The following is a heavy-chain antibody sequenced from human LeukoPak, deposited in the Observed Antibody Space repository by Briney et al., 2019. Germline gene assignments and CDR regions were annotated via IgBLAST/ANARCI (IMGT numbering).Heavy chain of an antibody. CDR2: IYYSGST. CDR1: GGSISSSSYH. V-gene: IGHV4-39*01. J-gene: IGHJ6*02. CDR3: ARHPRYCSGGSCYSYYYGMDF. D-gene: IGHD2-15*01. Sequence: PSETLSLTCTVSGGSISSSSYHWGWIRQPPGKGLEWIGSIYYSGSTYYNPSLKSRVTISADTSKNQFSLKLSSVTAADTAVYYCARHPRYCSGGSCYSYYYGMDFWGQGTTVTVS.